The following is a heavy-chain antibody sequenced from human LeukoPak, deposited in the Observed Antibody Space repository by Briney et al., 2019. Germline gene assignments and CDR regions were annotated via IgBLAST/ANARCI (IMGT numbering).Heavy chain of an antibody. CDR3: ARWPYSSSWYFDY. CDR1: GGSISSSTYY. V-gene: IGHV4-39*01. D-gene: IGHD6-13*01. J-gene: IGHJ4*02. Sequence: PSETLSLTCTVSGGSISSSTYYWGWLRQPPGTGLEWIGNIYYSGTTYYNPSLKSRVTISVDTSKNQFSLKLSSVTAADTAVYYCARWPYSSSWYFDYWGQGTLVTVSS. CDR2: IYYSGTT.